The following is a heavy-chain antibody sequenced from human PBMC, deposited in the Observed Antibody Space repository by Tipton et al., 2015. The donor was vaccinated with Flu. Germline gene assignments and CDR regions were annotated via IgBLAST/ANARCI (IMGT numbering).Heavy chain of an antibody. CDR1: GGSISSSSYY. J-gene: IGHJ4*02. V-gene: IGHV4-61*05. D-gene: IGHD1-26*01. CDR3: ARQVDGGSYLGRPIDN. Sequence: TLSLTCTVSGGSISSSSYYWGWIRQPPGKGLEWIGEINHSGSTNYNPSFKSRVTVSVDTSENQFSLRLTSVTAADTAVYYCARQVDGGSYLGRPIDNWGQGTLVTVSS. CDR2: INHSGST.